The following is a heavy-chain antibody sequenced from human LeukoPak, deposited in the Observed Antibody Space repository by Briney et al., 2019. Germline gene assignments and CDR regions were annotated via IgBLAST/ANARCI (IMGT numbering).Heavy chain of an antibody. Sequence: PGGSLRLSCAASGFTFSSYGMHWVRQAPGKGLEWVAVISYDGSNKYYADSVKGRFTISRDNAQNSLYLQMNSLRAEDTAVYYCARVNLGALVRGVFYYYGMDVWGQGTTVTVSS. V-gene: IGHV3-30*03. J-gene: IGHJ6*02. CDR3: ARVNLGALVRGVFYYYGMDV. D-gene: IGHD3-10*01. CDR1: GFTFSSYG. CDR2: ISYDGSNK.